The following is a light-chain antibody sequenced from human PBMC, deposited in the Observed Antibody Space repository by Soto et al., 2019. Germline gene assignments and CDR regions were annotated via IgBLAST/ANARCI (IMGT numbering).Light chain of an antibody. CDR1: QSISSW. CDR3: QQYNSYPWT. Sequence: DIQMTQSPSTLSASVGDRVTIALRASQSISSWLAWYQQKPGKAPKLLIDDAPSLESGVPSRFSGSGSGTEFTLTISSLQPDDFATYYCQQYNSYPWTFGQGTKVDIK. V-gene: IGKV1-5*01. CDR2: DAP. J-gene: IGKJ1*01.